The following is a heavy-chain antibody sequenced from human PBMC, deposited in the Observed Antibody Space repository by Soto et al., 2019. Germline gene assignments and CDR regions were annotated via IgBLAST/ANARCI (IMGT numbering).Heavy chain of an antibody. CDR1: GVSLSTAGVG. D-gene: IGHD3-16*01. J-gene: IGHJ4*02. Sequence: QITLKESGPTLLKPTQTLTLTCTLSGVSLSTAGVGVGWIRQPPGEALEWLALIYWDDDKRYSPSLKSRLTITKDTSKNQVVLTVTNMDHVDTATYYCAHRPRRGAREGGYLDYWGQGTLVTVSS. V-gene: IGHV2-5*02. CDR3: AHRPRRGAREGGYLDY. CDR2: IYWDDDK.